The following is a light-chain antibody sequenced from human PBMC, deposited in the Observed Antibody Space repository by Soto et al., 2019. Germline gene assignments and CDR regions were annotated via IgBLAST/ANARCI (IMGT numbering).Light chain of an antibody. Sequence: EIVWTQSPEILSLSPGAGASRSCMASQSVTSDFLVWYQQKPGQDPRLLIYDASDRATGLPARFSGSGSGTDLTLTISRLEPEDFAVYYCQQYGSSGTVGPGTQVEIK. CDR3: QQYGSSGT. CDR2: DAS. V-gene: IGKV3-20*01. CDR1: QSVTSDF. J-gene: IGKJ4*02.